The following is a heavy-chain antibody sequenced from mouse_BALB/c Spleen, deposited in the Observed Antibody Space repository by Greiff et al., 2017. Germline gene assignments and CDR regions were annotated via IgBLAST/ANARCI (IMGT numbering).Heavy chain of an antibody. Sequence: EVKVVDSGGGLVKPAGSLTLSCAASGFTFSSYAMSWVRQTPEKRLEWVASISSGGSTYYPDSVKGRFTISRDNARNILYLQMSSLRSEDTAMYYCAREEYDGYAMDYWGQGTSVTVSS. CDR3: AREEYDGYAMDY. J-gene: IGHJ4*01. CDR1: GFTFSSYA. V-gene: IGHV5-6-5*01. D-gene: IGHD2-14*01. CDR2: ISSGGST.